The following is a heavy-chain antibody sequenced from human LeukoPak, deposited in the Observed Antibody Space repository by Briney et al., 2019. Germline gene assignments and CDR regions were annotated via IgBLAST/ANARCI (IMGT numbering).Heavy chain of an antibody. J-gene: IGHJ3*02. CDR3: ARNSLYDSSAPDAFDI. CDR1: GGTFSSYA. Sequence: SVKVSCKASGGTFSSYAISWVRQAPGQGLEWMGGIIPIFGTENYAQKFQGRVTITADESTSTAYMELSSLRSEDTAVYYCARNSLYDSSAPDAFDIWGQGTMVTVSS. D-gene: IGHD3-22*01. V-gene: IGHV1-69*13. CDR2: IIPIFGTE.